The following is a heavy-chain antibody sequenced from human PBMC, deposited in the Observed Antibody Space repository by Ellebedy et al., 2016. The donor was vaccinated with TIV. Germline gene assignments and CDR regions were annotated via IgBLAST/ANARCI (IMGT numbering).Heavy chain of an antibody. J-gene: IGHJ4*02. Sequence: GESLKISCAASGFTFSDYSMNWVRQAPGKGLEWVSSISSSGNYRYHGDSVKGRFTISRDNAKNSLYLQMNSLRAKDTAVYYCAREKSGHKWNEGFDSWGQGTLVTVSS. CDR3: AREKSGHKWNEGFDS. V-gene: IGHV3-21*01. CDR2: ISSSGNYR. D-gene: IGHD1-1*01. CDR1: GFTFSDYS.